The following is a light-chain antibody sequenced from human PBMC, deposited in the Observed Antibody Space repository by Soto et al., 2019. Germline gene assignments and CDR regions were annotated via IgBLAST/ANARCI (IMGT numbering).Light chain of an antibody. CDR3: ETWYSNCQV. CDR1: SGHSSYI. Sequence: QSVLTQSSASSASLGSSVRLTCTLSSGHSSYIIAWHQQQPGKAPRYLMKLEGSGTYNKGSGVPDRFSGSSSGADRYLTISNLKLEDEADYHCETWYSNCQVFGGGTKVTVL. V-gene: IGLV4-60*02. J-gene: IGLJ2*01. CDR2: LEGSGTY.